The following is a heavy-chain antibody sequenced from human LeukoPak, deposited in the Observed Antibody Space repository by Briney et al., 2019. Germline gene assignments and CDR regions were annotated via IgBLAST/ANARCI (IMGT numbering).Heavy chain of an antibody. Sequence: APVRISCKTSGYTFIDYYIHWVRQAPGQGLEWMGWINPNSDATDYAQEFQGRVTMTRDTSITTTYMEMSRLTPDDSAVYFCATEASGLNWFDPWGQGTLVTVSS. V-gene: IGHV1-2*02. CDR3: ATEASGLNWFDP. J-gene: IGHJ5*02. CDR2: INPNSDAT. CDR1: GYTFIDYY. D-gene: IGHD3-3*01.